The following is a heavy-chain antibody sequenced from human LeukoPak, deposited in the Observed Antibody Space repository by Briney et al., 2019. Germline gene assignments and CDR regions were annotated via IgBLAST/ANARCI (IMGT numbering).Heavy chain of an antibody. V-gene: IGHV3-53*01. CDR3: AGAVVVVAATGTLYYYGMDV. Sequence: GGSLRLSCAASGFTVSSNYMSWVRQAPGKGLEWVSVIYSGGSTYYADSVKGRFTISRDNSKNTLYLQMNSLRAEDTAVYYCAGAVVVVAATGTLYYYGMDVWGQGTTVTVSS. D-gene: IGHD2-15*01. J-gene: IGHJ6*02. CDR1: GFTVSSNY. CDR2: IYSGGST.